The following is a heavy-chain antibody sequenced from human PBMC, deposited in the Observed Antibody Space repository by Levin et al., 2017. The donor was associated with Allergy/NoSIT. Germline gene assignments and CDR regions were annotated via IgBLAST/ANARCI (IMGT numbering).Heavy chain of an antibody. J-gene: IGHJ6*03. CDR3: ARRGTRDYYYYMDV. Sequence: GESLKISCQGSGYSFTSYWIGWVRQMPGKGLEWMGIIYPGDSDTIYSPSFQGQVTISADKSISTAFLQWSSLKASDTAIYYWARRGTRDYYYYMDVWGKGTTVTVSS. V-gene: IGHV5-51*01. CDR1: GYSFTSYW. D-gene: IGHD1-1*01. CDR2: IYPGDSDT.